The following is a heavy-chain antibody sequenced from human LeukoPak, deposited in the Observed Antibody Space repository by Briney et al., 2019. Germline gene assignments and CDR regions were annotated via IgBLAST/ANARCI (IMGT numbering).Heavy chain of an antibody. D-gene: IGHD6-19*01. CDR1: GYTFTGYY. Sequence: ASVKVSCKASGYTFTGYYMHWVRQAPGQGLEWMGWINPNSGGTNYAQKFQGRVTMTRDTSISTAYMELSRLRSDDTAVYYCAREDCANGWSPFDYWGQGTLVTVSS. J-gene: IGHJ4*02. V-gene: IGHV1-2*02. CDR2: INPNSGGT. CDR3: AREDCANGWSPFDY.